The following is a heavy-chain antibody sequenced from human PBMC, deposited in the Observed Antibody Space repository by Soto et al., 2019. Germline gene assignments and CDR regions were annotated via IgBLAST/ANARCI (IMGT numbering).Heavy chain of an antibody. CDR3: SRETLWFGESPKS. V-gene: IGHV3-74*01. CDR2: INGDGRIT. CDR1: GFTFGSYW. D-gene: IGHD3-10*01. J-gene: IGHJ4*02. Sequence: EVHLVESGGGSVQPGGSLRISCGASGFTFGSYWMDWVRQVPGKGLVWVSRINGDGRITTYADSVKGRFTISRDNAGSTLYLQMNSLRVDDTAGYYCSRETLWFGESPKSGGQGTLVTVSS.